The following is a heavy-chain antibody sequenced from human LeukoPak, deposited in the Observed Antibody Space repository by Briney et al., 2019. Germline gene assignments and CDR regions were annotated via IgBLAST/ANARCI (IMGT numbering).Heavy chain of an antibody. D-gene: IGHD6-6*01. J-gene: IGHJ5*02. CDR3: ARVYQEQLERWFDP. V-gene: IGHV4-34*01. CDR2: INHSGST. CDR1: GGSFSGYY. Sequence: SETLSLTCAVYGGSFSGYYWSWIRQPPGKGLEWIGEINHSGSTNYNPSLKSRVTISVDTSKNQFSLKLSSVTAADTAVYYCARVYQEQLERWFDPWGQGTLVTVSS.